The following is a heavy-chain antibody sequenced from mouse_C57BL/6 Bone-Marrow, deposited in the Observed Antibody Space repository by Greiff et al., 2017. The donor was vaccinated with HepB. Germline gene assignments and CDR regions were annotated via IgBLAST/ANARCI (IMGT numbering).Heavy chain of an antibody. J-gene: IGHJ2*01. CDR1: GFTFSDAW. V-gene: IGHV6-6*01. CDR2: IRNKANNHAT. Sequence: EVKLMESGGGLVQPGGSMKLSCAASGFTFSDAWMDWVRQSPEKGLEWVAEIRNKANNHATYYAESVKGRFTISRDDSKSSVYLQMNSLRAEDPGIYYCTRLHYYGSSYPHYFDYWGQGTTLTVSS. CDR3: TRLHYYGSSYPHYFDY. D-gene: IGHD1-1*01.